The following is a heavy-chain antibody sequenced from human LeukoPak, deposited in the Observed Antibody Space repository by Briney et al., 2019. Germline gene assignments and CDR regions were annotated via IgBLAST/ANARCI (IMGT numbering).Heavy chain of an antibody. CDR1: GGSFCGYY. D-gene: IGHD3-10*01. J-gene: IGHJ4*02. Sequence: SETLSLTCAVYGGSFCGYYWSWIRQPPGKGLDWIGHIYYSGSTNYNPSLKSRVTISVDTSKNHFSLNLRSVTAADTAVYFCARVGYYGSGSYTFDYWGQGTLVTVSS. CDR2: IYYSGST. CDR3: ARVGYYGSGSYTFDY. V-gene: IGHV4-34*11.